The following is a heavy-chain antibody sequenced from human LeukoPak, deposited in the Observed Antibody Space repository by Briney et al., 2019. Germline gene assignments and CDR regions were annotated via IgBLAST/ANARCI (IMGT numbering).Heavy chain of an antibody. CDR2: IYYSGST. D-gene: IGHD5-24*01. V-gene: IGHV4-59*01. Sequence: SETLSLTCTVSGGSISSYYWSWIRQPPGKGLKWIGYIYYSGSTNYNPSLKSRVTISVDTSKNQFSLKLSSVTAADTAVYYCASEGMATIFDAFDIWGQGTMVTVSS. J-gene: IGHJ3*02. CDR1: GGSISSYY. CDR3: ASEGMATIFDAFDI.